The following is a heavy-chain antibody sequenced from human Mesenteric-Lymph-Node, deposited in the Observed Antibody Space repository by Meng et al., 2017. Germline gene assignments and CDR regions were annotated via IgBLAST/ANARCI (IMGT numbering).Heavy chain of an antibody. CDR2: ISGSGGST. V-gene: IGHV3-23*01. J-gene: IGHJ6*02. Sequence: GESLKISCAASGFTFSSYAMSWVRQAPGKGLEWVSAISGSGGSTYYADSVKGRFTISRDNSKNTLYLQMNSLRAEDTAVYYCARVWLRSTPFYYYYYGMDVWGQGTTVTVSS. CDR3: ARVWLRSTPFYYYYYGMDV. D-gene: IGHD3-9*01. CDR1: GFTFSSYA.